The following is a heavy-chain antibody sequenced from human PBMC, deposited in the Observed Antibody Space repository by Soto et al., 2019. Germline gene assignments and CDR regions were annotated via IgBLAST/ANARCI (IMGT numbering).Heavy chain of an antibody. CDR2: ISSSGSTI. CDR1: GFTFSDYY. V-gene: IGHV3-11*01. J-gene: IGHJ6*03. Sequence: GGSLRLSCAASGFTFSDYYMSWIRQAPGKGLEWVSYISSSGSTIYYADSVKGRFTISRDNAKNSLYLQMNSLRAEDTAVYYCARDMQQLDTSPGYYYYYYMDVWGKGTTVTVSS. D-gene: IGHD6-13*01. CDR3: ARDMQQLDTSPGYYYYYYMDV.